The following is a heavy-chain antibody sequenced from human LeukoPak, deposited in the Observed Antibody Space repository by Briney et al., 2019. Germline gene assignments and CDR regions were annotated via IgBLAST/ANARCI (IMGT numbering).Heavy chain of an antibody. CDR3: ARDQVVRGDDLDY. CDR2: IIPNSGDT. V-gene: IGHV1-2*02. Sequence: GASVKVSCKASGYTFIGYYIHWVRQAPGQGLEWMGWIIPNSGDTSYAQKFQGRVTMTRDTSISTAYMELSSLRSDDTAVYYCARDQVVRGDDLDYWGQGTLVTVSS. J-gene: IGHJ4*02. CDR1: GYTFIGYY. D-gene: IGHD3-10*01.